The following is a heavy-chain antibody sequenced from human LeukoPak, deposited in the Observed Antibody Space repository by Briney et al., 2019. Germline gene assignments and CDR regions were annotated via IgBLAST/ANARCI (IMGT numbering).Heavy chain of an antibody. D-gene: IGHD6-13*01. J-gene: IGHJ4*02. CDR2: IKHDGSEK. CDR3: ARVGTAEGTLEDY. Sequence: AGSLRLSCAASGFTFSIYWMSWVRQPPGKGLEWVANIKHDGSEKYYVDSVKGRFTISRDNAKNSLYLQMNSLRAEDTAVYYCARVGTAEGTLEDYWGRGTLVTVSS. V-gene: IGHV3-7*01. CDR1: GFTFSIYW.